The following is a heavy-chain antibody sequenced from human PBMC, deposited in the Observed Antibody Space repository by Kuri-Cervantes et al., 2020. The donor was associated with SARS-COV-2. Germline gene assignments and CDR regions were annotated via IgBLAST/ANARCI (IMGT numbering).Heavy chain of an antibody. CDR2: IYPTVST. V-gene: IGHV4-38-2*02. CDR3: ARDLVTIFGVGEQDIDI. CDR1: GYPISSAYH. Sequence: SETLSLTCAVSGYPISSAYHWGWFRQPPGKGLEWIGIIYPTVSTDYNASLKSRVTISVDTSKNQFSLKLSSVTAADTAVYYCARDLVTIFGVGEQDIDIWGQGTMVTVSS. D-gene: IGHD3-3*01. J-gene: IGHJ3*02.